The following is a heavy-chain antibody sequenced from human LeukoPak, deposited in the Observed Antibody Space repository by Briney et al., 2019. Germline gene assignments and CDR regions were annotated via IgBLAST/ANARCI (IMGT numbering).Heavy chain of an antibody. CDR3: ASRFNRQLGFDP. Sequence: GGSLRLSCAASGFTVSSNEMSWVRQAPGKGLEWVSSISGGSTYYADSRKGRFTISRDNSKNTLHLQMNSLRAEDTAVYYCASRFNRQLGFDPWGQGTLVTVSS. J-gene: IGHJ5*02. D-gene: IGHD1-1*01. V-gene: IGHV3-38-3*01. CDR1: GFTVSSNE. CDR2: ISGGST.